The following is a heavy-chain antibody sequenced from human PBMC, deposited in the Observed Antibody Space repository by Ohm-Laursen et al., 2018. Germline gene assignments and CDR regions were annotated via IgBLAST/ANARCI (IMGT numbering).Heavy chain of an antibody. CDR2: VNHEGRT. V-gene: IGHV4-34*09. CDR1: VGFLNGYY. J-gene: IGHJ4*02. Sequence: SQTLSLTCGVYVGFLNGYYWTWIRQPPGKGLEWIGEVNHEGRTNYSPSLKSRITISIDTSRDQFSLKLSSVTAADTAVYYCARELGYFDYWGQGTLVTVSS. CDR3: ARELGYFDY.